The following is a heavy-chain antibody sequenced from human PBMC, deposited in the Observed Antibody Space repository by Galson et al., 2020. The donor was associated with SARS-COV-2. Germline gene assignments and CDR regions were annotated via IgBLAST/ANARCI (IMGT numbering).Heavy chain of an antibody. Sequence: SLKISCVGSGFIFNEHAMHWVRQVPGKGLEWVSGIMWSGDPIDYADSVKGRFTISRDDAKNALYLQMNSLRPDDTALYFCIKDMTPGGVDVWGQGTTVTVSS. CDR2: IMWSGDPI. CDR3: IKDMTPGGVDV. J-gene: IGHJ6*02. V-gene: IGHV3-9*01. CDR1: GFIFNEHA.